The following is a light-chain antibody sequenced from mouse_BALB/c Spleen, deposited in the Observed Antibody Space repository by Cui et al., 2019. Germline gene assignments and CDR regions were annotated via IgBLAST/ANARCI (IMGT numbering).Light chain of an antibody. CDR3: QQWSGYPFT. V-gene: IGKV4-58*01. Sequence: ENVLTQSPAIMAASLGQKVTMTCSARSSVSSSYLHWYQQKSGASPKPLIHRTSNLASGVPARFSGSGSGTSYSLTISSVEAEDDATYYCQQWSGYPFTFGAGTKLELK. CDR2: RTS. J-gene: IGKJ5*01. CDR1: SSVSSSY.